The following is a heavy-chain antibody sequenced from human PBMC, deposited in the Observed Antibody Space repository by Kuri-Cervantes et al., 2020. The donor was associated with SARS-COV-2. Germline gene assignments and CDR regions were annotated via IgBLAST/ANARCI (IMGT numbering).Heavy chain of an antibody. Sequence: GESLKISCAASGFTFSSYWMSWVRQAPGKGLEWVANIKQDGSGKYYVDSVKGRFTISRDNAKNSLYLQMNSLRAEDTAVYYCARDRGLYGGSYPRDYWGQGTLVTVSS. CDR2: IKQDGSGK. D-gene: IGHD1-26*01. J-gene: IGHJ4*02. CDR3: ARDRGLYGGSYPRDY. CDR1: GFTFSSYW. V-gene: IGHV3-7*01.